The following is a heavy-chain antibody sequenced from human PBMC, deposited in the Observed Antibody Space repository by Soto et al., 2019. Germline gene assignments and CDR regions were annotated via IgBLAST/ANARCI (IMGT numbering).Heavy chain of an antibody. D-gene: IGHD2-2*01. V-gene: IGHV4-31*03. CDR3: ARTGRDCSSTSCKRGNYFDY. Sequence: SETLSLTCTVSGGSISSGGYYWSWIRQHPGKGLEWIGYIYYSGSTYYNPSLKSRVTISVDTSKNQFSLKLSSVTAADTAVYYCARTGRDCSSTSCKRGNYFDYWGQGTLVTVSS. CDR2: IYYSGST. J-gene: IGHJ4*02. CDR1: GGSISSGGYY.